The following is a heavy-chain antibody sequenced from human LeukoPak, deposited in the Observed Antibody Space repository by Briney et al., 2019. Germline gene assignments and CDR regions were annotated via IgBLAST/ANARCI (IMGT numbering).Heavy chain of an antibody. Sequence: GGSLRLSCAASGSTFSSYAMSWVRQAPGKGLEWVSAISGSGGSTYYADSVKGRFTISRDNSKNTLYLQMNSLRAEDTAVYYCAKKDGNYYGSGSLDYWGQGTLVTVSS. V-gene: IGHV3-23*01. CDR3: AKKDGNYYGSGSLDY. D-gene: IGHD3-10*01. CDR1: GSTFSSYA. CDR2: ISGSGGST. J-gene: IGHJ4*02.